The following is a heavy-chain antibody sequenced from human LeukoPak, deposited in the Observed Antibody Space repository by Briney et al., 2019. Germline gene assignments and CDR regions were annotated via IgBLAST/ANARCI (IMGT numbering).Heavy chain of an antibody. Sequence: GGSLRLSCAASGFTFSSYWVNWARQAPGKGLEWVASINHNGNVNYYVDSVKGRFTISRDNAKNSLCLQMSNLRAEDTAVYFCARGGGLDVWGQGATVTVSS. CDR1: GFTFSSYW. J-gene: IGHJ6*02. CDR2: INHNGNVN. CDR3: ARGGGLDV. D-gene: IGHD3-16*01. V-gene: IGHV3-7*03.